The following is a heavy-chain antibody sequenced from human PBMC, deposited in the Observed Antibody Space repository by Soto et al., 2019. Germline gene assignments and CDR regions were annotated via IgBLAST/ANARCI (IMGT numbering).Heavy chain of an antibody. J-gene: IGHJ4*02. D-gene: IGHD5-12*01. V-gene: IGHV4-39*01. CDR3: ARTYSGYDFYFDY. CDR1: GGSISSSSYY. CDR2: IYYSGST. Sequence: SETLSLTCTVSGGSISSSSYYWGWIRQPPGKGLEWIGSIYYSGSTYYNPSLKSRVTISVDTSKNQFSLKLSSVTAADTAVYYCARTYSGYDFYFDYWGQGTLVTVSS.